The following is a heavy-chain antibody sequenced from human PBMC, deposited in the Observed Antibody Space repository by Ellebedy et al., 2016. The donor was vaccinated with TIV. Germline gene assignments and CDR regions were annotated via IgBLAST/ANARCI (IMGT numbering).Heavy chain of an antibody. V-gene: IGHV4-39*01. CDR1: GGSISSSSYF. J-gene: IGHJ4*02. CDR3: ARPLRSTVTTSIYFDY. Sequence: SETLSLXCTVSGGSISSSSYFWGWIRQPPGKGLEWIGIIYYSGSTYYNPSLNSRVTISLDTSKNQFSLNLSSVTAADAAVYYCARPLRSTVTTSIYFDYWGQGALVTVYS. CDR2: IYYSGST. D-gene: IGHD4-17*01.